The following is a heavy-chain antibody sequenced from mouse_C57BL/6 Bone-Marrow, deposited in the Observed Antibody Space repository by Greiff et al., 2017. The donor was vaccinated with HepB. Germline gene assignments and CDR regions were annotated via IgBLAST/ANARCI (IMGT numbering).Heavy chain of an antibody. CDR2: IRNKANGYTT. CDR1: GFTFTDYY. J-gene: IGHJ2*01. V-gene: IGHV7-3*01. Sequence: EVKVEESGGGLVQPGGSLSLSCAASGFTFTDYYMSWVRQPPGKALEWLGFIRNKANGYTTEYSASVKGRFTISRDNSQNILYLQMNALRAEDSATYYCARYAYGSLDYWGQGTTLTVSS. CDR3: ARYAYGSLDY. D-gene: IGHD1-1*01.